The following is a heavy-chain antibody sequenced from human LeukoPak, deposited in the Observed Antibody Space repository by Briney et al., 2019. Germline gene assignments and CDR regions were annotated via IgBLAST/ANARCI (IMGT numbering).Heavy chain of an antibody. CDR2: ISYDGSNK. CDR1: GFTLSSYA. V-gene: IGHV3-30-3*01. J-gene: IGHJ4*02. D-gene: IGHD5-24*01. CDR3: ARGVRDVLQTLTAGYYFDY. Sequence: LXLSXAASGFTLSSYAMHWVRQAPGKGLEGVAVISYDGSNKYYADSVKGRFTISRDNSKNTLYLQMNSLRAEDTAVYYCARGVRDVLQTLTAGYYFDYWGQGTLVTVSS.